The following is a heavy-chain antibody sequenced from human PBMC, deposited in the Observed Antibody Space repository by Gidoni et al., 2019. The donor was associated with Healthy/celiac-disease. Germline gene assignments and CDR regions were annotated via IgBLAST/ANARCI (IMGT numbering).Heavy chain of an antibody. CDR1: GGSISSGSYY. V-gene: IGHV4-61*02. Sequence: QVQLQESGPGLVKPSQTLSLTCTVSGGSISSGSYYWSWIRQPAGKGLEWIGRIYTSGSTNYNPSLKSRVTMSVDTSKNQFSLKLSSVTAADTAVYYCAREDDYYDSSGYGYLDYWGQGTLVTVSS. J-gene: IGHJ4*02. CDR2: IYTSGST. CDR3: AREDDYYDSSGYGYLDY. D-gene: IGHD3-22*01.